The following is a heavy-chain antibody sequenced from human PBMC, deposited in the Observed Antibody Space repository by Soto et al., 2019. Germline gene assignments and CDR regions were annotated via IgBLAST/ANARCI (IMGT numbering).Heavy chain of an antibody. J-gene: IGHJ4*02. V-gene: IGHV4-39*01. CDR3: ATLIAAADY. CDR1: GGSISSSSYY. Sequence: SETLSLTCTVSGGSISSSSYYWGWIRQPPGKGLEWIGSIYYSGSTYYNPSLKSRVTISVDTSKNQFSLKLSSVTAADTAVYYCATLIAAADYWGQGTLVTVSS. CDR2: IYYSGST. D-gene: IGHD6-25*01.